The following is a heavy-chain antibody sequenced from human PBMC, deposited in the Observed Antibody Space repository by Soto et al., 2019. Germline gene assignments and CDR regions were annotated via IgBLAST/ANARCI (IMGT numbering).Heavy chain of an antibody. CDR3: ARGESYSGYDHVDCFDP. CDR2: IYHSGST. Sequence: SETLSLTCAVSIGSISSSNWWSWVRQPPGKGLEWIGEIYHSGSTNYNPSLKSRVTISVDKSKNQFSLKLSSVTAADTAVYYCARGESYSGYDHVDCFDPWGQETLVTVSS. J-gene: IGHJ5*02. CDR1: IGSISSSNW. V-gene: IGHV4-4*02. D-gene: IGHD5-12*01.